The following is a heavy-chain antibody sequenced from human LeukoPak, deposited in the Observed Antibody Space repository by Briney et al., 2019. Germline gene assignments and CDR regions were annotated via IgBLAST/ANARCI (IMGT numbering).Heavy chain of an antibody. V-gene: IGHV4-39*07. J-gene: IGHJ3*02. Sequence: PSETLSLTCTVSGGSISSSSYYWGWIRQPPGKGLEWIGSIYYSGSTYYNPSLKSRVTISVDTSKNQFSLKLSSVTAADTAVYYCALESIVVVMAGLEGMYGAFDIWGQGTMVTVSS. CDR2: IYYSGST. CDR3: ALESIVVVMAGLEGMYGAFDI. D-gene: IGHD3-22*01. CDR1: GGSISSSSYY.